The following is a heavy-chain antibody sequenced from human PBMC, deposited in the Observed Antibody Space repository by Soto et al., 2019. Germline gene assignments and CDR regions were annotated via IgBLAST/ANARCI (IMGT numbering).Heavy chain of an antibody. CDR2: INRGGLT. V-gene: IGHV4-34*01. Sequence: SETLSLTCGVYNGSFIGYYWTWIRQPQGKGLEWIGEINRGGLTNYNPSLKGRVTISQDASKKEFSLRLSSVTAADTAVYFCARGTGGRNFDNWGQGXLVTVYS. D-gene: IGHD3-16*01. CDR1: NGSFIGYY. CDR3: ARGTGGRNFDN. J-gene: IGHJ4*02.